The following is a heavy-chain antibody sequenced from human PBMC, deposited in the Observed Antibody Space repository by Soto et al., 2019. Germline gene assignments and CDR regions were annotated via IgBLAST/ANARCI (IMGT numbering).Heavy chain of an antibody. V-gene: IGHV1-69*13. J-gene: IGHJ6*03. CDR2: IIPIFGTA. Sequence: ASVKVSCKASGGTFSSYAISWVRQAPGQGLDWMGGIIPIFGTANYAQKFQGRVTITADESTSTAYMELSSLRSEDTAVYYCARVKAAAGKDYYYYYMDVWGKGTTVTVSS. D-gene: IGHD6-13*01. CDR3: ARVKAAAGKDYYYYYMDV. CDR1: GGTFSSYA.